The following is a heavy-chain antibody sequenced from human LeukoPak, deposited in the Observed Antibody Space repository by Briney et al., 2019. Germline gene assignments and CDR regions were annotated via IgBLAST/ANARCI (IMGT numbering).Heavy chain of an antibody. Sequence: SETLSLTCTVSGYSISSGYYWGWIRQPPGKGLEWIGSIYHSGSTYYNPSLKSRVTISVDTSKNQFSLKLSSVTAADTAVYYCATSTVTTLDYWGQGTLVPVSS. CDR3: ATSTVTTLDY. V-gene: IGHV4-38-2*02. CDR2: IYHSGST. J-gene: IGHJ4*02. CDR1: GYSISSGYY. D-gene: IGHD4-17*01.